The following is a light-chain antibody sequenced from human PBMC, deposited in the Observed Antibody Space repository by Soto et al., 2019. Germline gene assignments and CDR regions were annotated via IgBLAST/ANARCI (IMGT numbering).Light chain of an antibody. CDR1: QSVSSSY. CDR3: QQYNNWPRT. J-gene: IGKJ5*01. CDR2: GAS. V-gene: IGKV3-20*01. Sequence: EIVLTQSPVTLSLSPGERATLSCRASQSVSSSYLAWYQQKPGQAPRLLIYGASSRATGIPDRFSGSGSGTDFTLTISRLEPEDFAVYYCQQYNNWPRTFGQGTRLENK.